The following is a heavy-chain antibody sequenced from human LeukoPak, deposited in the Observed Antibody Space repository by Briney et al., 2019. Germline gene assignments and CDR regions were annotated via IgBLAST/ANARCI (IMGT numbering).Heavy chain of an antibody. D-gene: IGHD3/OR15-3a*01. Sequence: GASVKVSCKASGYTFTGHYMHWVRQAPGQGPEWMGWINPDSGGTSYAQNFQGRVTMTTDTSISTAYVEVSRLRSDDTAVYYCARVGLGDSYFFDHWGQGTLVTVSS. CDR3: ARVGLGDSYFFDH. V-gene: IGHV1-2*02. J-gene: IGHJ4*02. CDR2: INPDSGGT. CDR1: GYTFTGHY.